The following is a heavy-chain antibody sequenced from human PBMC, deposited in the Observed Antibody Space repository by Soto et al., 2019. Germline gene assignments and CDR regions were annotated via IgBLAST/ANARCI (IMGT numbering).Heavy chain of an antibody. CDR3: AHRVLRTVFGLVTTTAIYFDF. Sequence: QITLNESGPTVVRPTETLTLTCRFSGFSLTTSGVGVGWIRQSPGKAPEWLALSYWDDDKLYSASLKSRLTFTKDTSKNQVVLTVSDLDPTDTATYYCAHRVLRTVFGLVTTTAIYFDFWGQGTPVAVSS. J-gene: IGHJ4*02. CDR2: SYWDDDK. D-gene: IGHD3-3*01. CDR1: GFSLTTSGVG. V-gene: IGHV2-5*02.